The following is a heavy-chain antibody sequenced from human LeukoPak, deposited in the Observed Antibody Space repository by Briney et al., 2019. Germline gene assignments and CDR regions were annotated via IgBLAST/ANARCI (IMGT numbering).Heavy chain of an antibody. Sequence: SETLSLTCTVSGGSISSGSYYWGWIRQPPGKGLEWIGSIYYSGSTYYNPSLKSRVTISVDTSKNQFSLKLSSVTAADTAVYYCARSVSAAAGTDVFYWGQGTLVTVSS. J-gene: IGHJ4*02. CDR3: ARSVSAAAGTDVFY. CDR2: IYYSGST. V-gene: IGHV4-39*01. CDR1: GGSISSGSYY. D-gene: IGHD6-13*01.